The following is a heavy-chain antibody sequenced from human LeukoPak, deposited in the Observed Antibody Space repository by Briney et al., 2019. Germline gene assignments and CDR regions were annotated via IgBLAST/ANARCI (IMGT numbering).Heavy chain of an antibody. CDR3: ARTPSRKRLLWSVAFDI. Sequence: PGGSLRLSCAASGFTFSSYEMNWVRQAPGKGREGVSYISSSGSTIYYADSVKGRFTISRDNAKNSLYLQMNSVRAEDTAVYYCARTPSRKRLLWSVAFDIWGQGTMVTVSS. V-gene: IGHV3-48*03. CDR1: GFTFSSYE. J-gene: IGHJ3*02. D-gene: IGHD3-10*01. CDR2: ISSSGSTI.